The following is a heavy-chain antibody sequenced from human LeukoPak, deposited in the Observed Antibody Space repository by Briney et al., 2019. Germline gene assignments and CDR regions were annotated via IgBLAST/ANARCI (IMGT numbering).Heavy chain of an antibody. Sequence: PGGSLRLSCTASGFTFGDYAMSWVRQAPGKGLEWVGFIRSKAYGGTTEYAASVKGTFTISRDDSKSIAYLQMNSLKTEDTAVYYCTRDPRPGIAVAGLAGYWGQGTLVTVSS. D-gene: IGHD6-19*01. V-gene: IGHV3-49*04. J-gene: IGHJ4*02. CDR1: GFTFGDYA. CDR2: IRSKAYGGTT. CDR3: TRDPRPGIAVAGLAGY.